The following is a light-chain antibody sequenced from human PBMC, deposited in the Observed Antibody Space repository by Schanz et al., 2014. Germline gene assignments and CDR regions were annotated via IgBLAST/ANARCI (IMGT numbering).Light chain of an antibody. J-gene: IGKJ1*01. V-gene: IGKV3-11*01. CDR2: DAS. Sequence: EIVLTQSPATLSLSPGERATLSCRASQSVSSRLAWYQQKPGQAPRLLIHDASNRATDFSARFSGSGSGTDFTLTISSLEPEDFAVYYCQQRSSWPWTFGQGTKVEIK. CDR3: QQRSSWPWT. CDR1: QSVSSR.